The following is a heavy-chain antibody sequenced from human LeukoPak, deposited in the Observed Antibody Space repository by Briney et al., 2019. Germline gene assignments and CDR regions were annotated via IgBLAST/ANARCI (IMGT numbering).Heavy chain of an antibody. CDR2: ISSSSSYI. CDR3: ARGLSYYYDSSGRIFDY. CDR1: GFTFSSYS. J-gene: IGHJ4*02. V-gene: IGHV3-21*01. D-gene: IGHD3-22*01. Sequence: PGGSLRLSCVASGFTFSSYSMNWVRQAPGKGLEWVSSISSSSSYIYYADSVKGRFTISRDNAKNSLYLQMNSLRAEDTAVYYCARGLSYYYDSSGRIFDYWGQGTLVTVSS.